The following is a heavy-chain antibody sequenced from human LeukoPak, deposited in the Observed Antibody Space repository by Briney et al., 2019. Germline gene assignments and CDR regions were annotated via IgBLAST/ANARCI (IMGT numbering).Heavy chain of an antibody. CDR3: ARSRSYYGSHWFDP. D-gene: IGHD1-26*01. J-gene: IGHJ5*02. CDR2: INPNSGAS. CDR1: GYTFIGYY. Sequence: GASVKVSCKASGYTFIGYYMHWVRQAPGQGLEWMGWINPNSGASNFAQRFQGRVTMTRDTSISTAYMELSSLRSEDTAVYYCARSRSYYGSHWFDPWGQGTLVTVSS. V-gene: IGHV1-2*02.